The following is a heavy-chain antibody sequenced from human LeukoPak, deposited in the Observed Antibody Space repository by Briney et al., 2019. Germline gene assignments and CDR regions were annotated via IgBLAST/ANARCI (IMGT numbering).Heavy chain of an antibody. V-gene: IGHV4-59*01. CDR3: ASSCSGGSCYSDAFDI. CDR2: IYYSGST. D-gene: IGHD2-15*01. Sequence: PSETLSLTCTVSGGSISSYYWSWIRQPPGKGLEWIGYIYYSGSTNYNPSLKSRVTISVDTSKNQFSLKLSSVTAADTAVYYCASSCSGGSCYSDAFDIWGQGTMVTVSS. CDR1: GGSISSYY. J-gene: IGHJ3*02.